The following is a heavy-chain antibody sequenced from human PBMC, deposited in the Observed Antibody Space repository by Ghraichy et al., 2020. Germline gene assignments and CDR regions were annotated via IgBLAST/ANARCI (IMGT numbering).Heavy chain of an antibody. CDR3: ARGGGWLRTDY. CDR2: INSDGSSI. CDR1: GFTFSSYW. Sequence: LTCAASGFTFSSYWMHWVRQAPGKGLVWVSRINSDGSSISHADSVRGRFTISRDNAKNTLYLQMNSLRAEDTAVYYFARGGGWLRTDYWGQGTLVTVSS. D-gene: IGHD5-12*01. V-gene: IGHV3-74*01. J-gene: IGHJ4*02.